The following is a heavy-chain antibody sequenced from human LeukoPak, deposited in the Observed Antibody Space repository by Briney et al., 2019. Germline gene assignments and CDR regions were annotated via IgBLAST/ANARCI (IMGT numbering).Heavy chain of an antibody. CDR3: ARGLSNSWYLFDY. CDR1: GGSISNYY. CDR2: VHYSGNT. Sequence: SETLSLTCSVSGGSISNYYWSWIRQPPGKGLEWIGYVHYSGNTNYNPSLKSRLTISVDTSKNQFSPMLSSVSAADTALYYCARGLSNSWYLFDYWGQGTLVTVSS. J-gene: IGHJ4*02. V-gene: IGHV4-59*01. D-gene: IGHD6-13*01.